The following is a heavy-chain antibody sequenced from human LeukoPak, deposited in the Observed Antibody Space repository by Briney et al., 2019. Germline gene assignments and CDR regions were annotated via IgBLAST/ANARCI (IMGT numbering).Heavy chain of an antibody. J-gene: IGHJ5*02. CDR1: GGSISSGDYY. V-gene: IGHV4-30-4*08. D-gene: IGHD3-10*01. CDR3: ARLRFRGWWFDP. Sequence: SETLSLTCTVSGGSISSGDYYWSWIRQPPGKGLEWIGYIYYSGSTYYNPSLKSRVTISVDTSKNQFSLKLSSVTAADTAVYYCARLRFRGWWFDPWGQGTLVTVSS. CDR2: IYYSGST.